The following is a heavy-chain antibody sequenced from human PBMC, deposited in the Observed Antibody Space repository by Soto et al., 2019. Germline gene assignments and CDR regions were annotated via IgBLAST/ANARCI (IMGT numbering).Heavy chain of an antibody. V-gene: IGHV5-51*01. D-gene: IGHD6-6*01. CDR3: ARLLLSSSSGGDYYYGMDV. Sequence: PGESLKISCKGSGYSFTSYWIGWVRQMPGKGLEWMGIIYPGDSDTRYSPSFQGQVTISADKSISTAYLQWSSLKASDTAMYYCARLLLSSSSGGDYYYGMDVWGQGTMVTVSS. J-gene: IGHJ6*02. CDR1: GYSFTSYW. CDR2: IYPGDSDT.